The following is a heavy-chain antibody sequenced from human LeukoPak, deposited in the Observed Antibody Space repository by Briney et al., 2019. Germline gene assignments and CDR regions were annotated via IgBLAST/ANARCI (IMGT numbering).Heavy chain of an antibody. V-gene: IGHV4-61*02. CDR2: IYASGTT. CDR3: AREWAAVAGVLEP. CDR1: SGSINNDLYY. J-gene: IGHJ5*02. Sequence: PSETLSLTCTVSSGSINNDLYYWTWIRQPAGKEPEWIGRIYASGTTNYNPSLQSRVTMSIDTSKNLLSLNLTSVTAADTALYYCAREWAAVAGVLEPWGQGTLVTVSS. D-gene: IGHD6-19*01.